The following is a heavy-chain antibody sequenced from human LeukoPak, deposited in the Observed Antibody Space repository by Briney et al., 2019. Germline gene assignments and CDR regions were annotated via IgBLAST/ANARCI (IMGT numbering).Heavy chain of an antibody. CDR3: AKLPTGYPNWFDP. CDR2: ISGNGGNT. Sequence: PGGALRLSCVVSRFTFSSSVMSRVRQAPVKGLEWVSAISGNGGNTYYADSVTGRFTISRDKSKNTLYLQMNSLRAEDTALYYCAKLPTGYPNWFDPWGQGTLVTVSS. V-gene: IGHV3-23*01. J-gene: IGHJ5*02. CDR1: RFTFSSSV. D-gene: IGHD3-9*01.